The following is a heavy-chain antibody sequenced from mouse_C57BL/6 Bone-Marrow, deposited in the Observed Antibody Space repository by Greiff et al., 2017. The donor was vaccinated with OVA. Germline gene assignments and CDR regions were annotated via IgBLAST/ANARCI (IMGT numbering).Heavy chain of an antibody. CDR3: ARGAGCAMDY. Sequence: VKLMEPGAELVKPGASVKMSCKASGYTFTSYWITWVKQRPGQGLEWIGDIYPGSGSTNYNEKFKSKATLTVDTSSSTAYMQLSSLTSEDSAVYYCARGAGCAMDYWGQGTSVTVSS. V-gene: IGHV1-55*01. CDR2: IYPGSGST. J-gene: IGHJ4*01. D-gene: IGHD3-3*01. CDR1: GYTFTSYW.